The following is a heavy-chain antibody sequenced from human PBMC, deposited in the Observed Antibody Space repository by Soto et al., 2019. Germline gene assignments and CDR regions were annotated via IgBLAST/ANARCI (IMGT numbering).Heavy chain of an antibody. D-gene: IGHD3-16*01. CDR3: ARARAGLVPRFDS. V-gene: IGHV4-30-4*01. CDR2: IYYIGST. CDR1: GGSISSGDYY. Sequence: QVQLQESGPGLVKPSQTLSLTCTVSGGSISSGDYYWSWIRHPPGKGLEWIGYIYYIGSTYYNPSLKSRGTISVDTSKNQFSPKLSSVTAADTAVYYCARARAGLVPRFDSWGQGTLVTVSS. J-gene: IGHJ4*02.